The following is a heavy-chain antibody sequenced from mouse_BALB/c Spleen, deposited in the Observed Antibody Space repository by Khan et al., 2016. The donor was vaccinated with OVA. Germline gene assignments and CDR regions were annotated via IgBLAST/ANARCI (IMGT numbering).Heavy chain of an antibody. J-gene: IGHJ4*01. Sequence: VQLQESGPGLVAPSQSLSITCTVSGFSLTSYGVSWVRQSPGQGLEWLGVIWGDGSTNYHSTLISRLIISKDNSKSQVFLKLTGLQTDDTATYYCAKFTQDYYSMDYWGQGTSVTVSS. D-gene: IGHD3-2*02. CDR1: GFSLTSYG. CDR2: IWGDGST. CDR3: AKFTQDYYSMDY. V-gene: IGHV2-3*01.